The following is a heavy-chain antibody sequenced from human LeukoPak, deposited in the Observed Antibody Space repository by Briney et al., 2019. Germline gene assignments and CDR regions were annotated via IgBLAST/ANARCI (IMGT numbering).Heavy chain of an antibody. J-gene: IGHJ4*02. Sequence: SETLSLTCTVSGYSISSGYYWGWIRQPPGKGLEWIGSIYHSGSTYYNPSLKSRVTISVDTSKNQFSLKLSSVTAADTAVYYCATQYYDILTGYFFDYWGQGTLVTVSS. CDR2: IYHSGST. V-gene: IGHV4-38-2*02. CDR3: ATQYYDILTGYFFDY. D-gene: IGHD3-9*01. CDR1: GYSISSGYY.